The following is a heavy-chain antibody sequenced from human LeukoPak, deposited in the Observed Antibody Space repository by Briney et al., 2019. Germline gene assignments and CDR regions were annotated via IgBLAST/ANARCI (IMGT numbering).Heavy chain of an antibody. V-gene: IGHV4-39*07. CDR2: IYYSGST. CDR3: ARDYYYDSSGYYPKDYYYYMDV. D-gene: IGHD3-22*01. Sequence: SETLSLTCTVPGGSISSSSYYWGWIRQPPGKGLEWIGSIYYSGSTYYNPSLKSRVTMSVDTSKNQFSLKLSSVTAADTAVYYCARDYYYDSSGYYPKDYYYYMDVWGKGTTVTISS. CDR1: GGSISSSSYY. J-gene: IGHJ6*03.